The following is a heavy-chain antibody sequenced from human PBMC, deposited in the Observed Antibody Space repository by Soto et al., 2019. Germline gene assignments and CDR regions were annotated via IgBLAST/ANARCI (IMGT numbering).Heavy chain of an antibody. V-gene: IGHV3-23*01. Sequence: EVQLLESGGGLVEPGGSPRLSCAASGFTFSTYAMSWVRQAPGKGLEWVSAISDSGGRTYYVDSVKGRFTISRDNSKNTFYLQMNSLRAEDTAVYFGVKELVNSGWTYFDYWGQGTLVTVSS. CDR3: VKELVNSGWTYFDY. J-gene: IGHJ4*02. CDR2: ISDSGGRT. CDR1: GFTFSTYA. D-gene: IGHD6-19*01.